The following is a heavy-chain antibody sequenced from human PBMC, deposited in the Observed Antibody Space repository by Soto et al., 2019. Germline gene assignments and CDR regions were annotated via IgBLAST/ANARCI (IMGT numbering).Heavy chain of an antibody. V-gene: IGHV4-59*08. Sequence: SETLSLTCTVSGGSISSYYWSWIRQPPGKGLESIGYIFYSGSTNYNPPLRSRVTISVDTSKNQFSLKLSSVTAADTAVYYCAMGLDFDYWGQGTLVTVSS. CDR2: IFYSGST. CDR3: AMGLDFDY. CDR1: GGSISSYY. J-gene: IGHJ4*02.